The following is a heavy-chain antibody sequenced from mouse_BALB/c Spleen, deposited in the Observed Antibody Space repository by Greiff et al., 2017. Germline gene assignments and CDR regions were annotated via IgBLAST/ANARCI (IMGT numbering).Heavy chain of an antibody. CDR1: GYTFTSYW. CDR2: INPSTGYT. Sequence: VQLQQSGAELAKPGASVKMSCKASGYTFTSYWMHWVKQRPGQGLEWIGYINPSTGYTEYNQKFKDKATLTADKSSSTAYMQLSSLTSEDSAVYYCARHYGMKYYFDYWGQGTTLTVSS. V-gene: IGHV1-7*01. J-gene: IGHJ2*01. D-gene: IGHD1-1*01. CDR3: ARHYGMKYYFDY.